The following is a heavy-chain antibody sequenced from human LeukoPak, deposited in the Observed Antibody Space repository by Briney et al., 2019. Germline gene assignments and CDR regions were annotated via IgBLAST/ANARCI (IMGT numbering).Heavy chain of an antibody. Sequence: GGSLRLSCAASGFTFSTYAMNWVRQARGGGLEWVSYISSSGSTIYYADSVNGRFTISRDNAKNSLYLQMNSLRAEDTAVYYCASRMATRSWGAFDIWGQGTMVTVFS. CDR2: ISSSGSTI. V-gene: IGHV3-48*04. CDR1: GFTFSTYA. D-gene: IGHD5-24*01. CDR3: ASRMATRSWGAFDI. J-gene: IGHJ3*02.